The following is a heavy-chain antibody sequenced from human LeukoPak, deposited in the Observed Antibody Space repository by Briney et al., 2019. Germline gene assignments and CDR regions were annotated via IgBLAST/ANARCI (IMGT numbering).Heavy chain of an antibody. Sequence: QPGGSLRLSCAASGFTFSSYAMHWVRQAPGKGLEWVAVISYDGSNKYYADSVKGRFTISRDNSKNTLYLQMNSLRAEDTAVYYCARDLLGDYGYWGQGTLVTVSS. CDR3: ARDLLGDYGY. V-gene: IGHV3-30-3*01. J-gene: IGHJ4*02. CDR1: GFTFSSYA. D-gene: IGHD4-17*01. CDR2: ISYDGSNK.